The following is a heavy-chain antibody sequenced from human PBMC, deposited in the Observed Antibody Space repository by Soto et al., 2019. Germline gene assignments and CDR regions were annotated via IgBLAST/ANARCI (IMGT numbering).Heavy chain of an antibody. Sequence: GGSLRLSCAASGFTFSNAWMSWVRQAPGKGLEWVGRIKGKSDGVTTDFAAPVKGRFTISRDDSKNTVYLQMNSLKTEDTAVYYCNRLVPSYYNYYNIDVWGQGTTVTGS. D-gene: IGHD6-19*01. CDR3: NRLVPSYYNYYNIDV. J-gene: IGHJ6*02. CDR2: IKGKSDGVTT. V-gene: IGHV3-15*01. CDR1: GFTFSNAW.